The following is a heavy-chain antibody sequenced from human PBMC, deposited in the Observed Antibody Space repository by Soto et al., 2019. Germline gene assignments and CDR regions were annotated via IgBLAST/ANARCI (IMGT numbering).Heavy chain of an antibody. CDR1: GGSISRDGNY. J-gene: IGHJ6*02. CDR2: IYYSGST. V-gene: IGHV4-31*03. Sequence: QVQLQESGPGLVKSSQTMSLPCTVSGGSISRDGNYWSWIRQHPGKGLEWIGYIYYSGSTNYNPSLKRRVTIPVATSKNQVSLKLNSVTAADTAVYYCARARMVRGIIYYYGMDVWGQGTTVTVSS. D-gene: IGHD3-10*01. CDR3: ARARMVRGIIYYYGMDV.